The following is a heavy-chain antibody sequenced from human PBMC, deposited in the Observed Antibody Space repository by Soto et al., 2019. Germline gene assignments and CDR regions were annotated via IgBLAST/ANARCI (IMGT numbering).Heavy chain of an antibody. CDR3: ERDNDYYDSSGLDY. J-gene: IGHJ4*02. Sequence: GGSLRLSCAASGFTFSSYGMHWVRQAPGKGLEWVAVIWYDGSNKYYADSVKGRFTISRDNSKNTLYLQMNSLRAEDTAVYYCERDNDYYDSSGLDYWGQGTLVTVSS. CDR1: GFTFSSYG. D-gene: IGHD3-22*01. V-gene: IGHV3-33*01. CDR2: IWYDGSNK.